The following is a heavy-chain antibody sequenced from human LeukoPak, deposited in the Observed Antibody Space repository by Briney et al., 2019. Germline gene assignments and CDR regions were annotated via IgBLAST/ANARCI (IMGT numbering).Heavy chain of an antibody. Sequence: SQTLSLTCAISGDSVSSNSAAWNWIRQSPSRGLEWLGRTYYRSKWSTYYAVSVKSRISINRDTSKNQISLQLNSVTPEDTAVYYCARNWNGPLYYYGMDVWGQGTTVTVSS. J-gene: IGHJ6*02. CDR3: ARNWNGPLYYYGMDV. V-gene: IGHV6-1*01. CDR1: GDSVSSNSAA. CDR2: TYYRSKWST. D-gene: IGHD1-1*01.